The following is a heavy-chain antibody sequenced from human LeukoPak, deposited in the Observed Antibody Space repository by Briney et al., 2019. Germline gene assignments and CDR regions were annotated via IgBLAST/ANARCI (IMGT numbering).Heavy chain of an antibody. V-gene: IGHV3-74*01. CDR1: GFNFASNW. J-gene: IGHJ4*02. CDR3: AKGGNSIRPPFDY. CDR2: INSGGSGT. Sequence: PGGSLRLSCAASGFNFASNWMHWVRQTPGKGLMWVSRINSGGSGTSYADSVEGRFTISRDNAKNTLYLQMNSLRAEDTAVYYCAKGGNSIRPPFDYWGQGTLVTVSS. D-gene: IGHD1/OR15-1a*01.